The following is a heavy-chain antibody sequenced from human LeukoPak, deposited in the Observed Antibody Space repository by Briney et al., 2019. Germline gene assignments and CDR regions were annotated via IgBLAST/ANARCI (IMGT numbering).Heavy chain of an antibody. D-gene: IGHD3-22*01. CDR1: GFTFSSHW. Sequence: PGGSLRLSCAASGFTFSSHWMHWVRQAPGKGLVWVSRIKSDESTNYADSVKGRFTISRNNAKNTVSLQMNSLRAEDTGVYYCARAPSEIGGYYPEYFRHWGQGTLVTVSS. CDR2: IKSDEST. J-gene: IGHJ1*01. CDR3: ARAPSEIGGYYPEYFRH. V-gene: IGHV3-74*01.